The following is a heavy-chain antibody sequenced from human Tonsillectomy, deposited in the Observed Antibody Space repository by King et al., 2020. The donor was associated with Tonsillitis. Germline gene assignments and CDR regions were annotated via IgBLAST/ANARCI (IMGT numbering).Heavy chain of an antibody. CDR1: GFTFSSFA. V-gene: IGHV3-23*04. CDR2: ISGSGGGT. J-gene: IGHJ3*02. D-gene: IGHD6-13*01. Sequence: DVQLVESGGGLVQPGGSLRLSCTASGFTFSSFAMSWVRQAPGKGLEWVSAISGSGGGTYYGDSVKGRFTISRDNSKNMLFLQMNSLRAEDTAVYFCAKVLSSSWYFSGAFDIWGQGTVLTVSS. CDR3: AKVLSSSWYFSGAFDI.